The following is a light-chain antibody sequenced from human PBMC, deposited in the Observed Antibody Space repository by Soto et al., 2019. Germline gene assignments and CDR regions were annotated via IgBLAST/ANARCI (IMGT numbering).Light chain of an antibody. Sequence: QSALTQPPSASGSPGQSVTISCTGTSSDVGGYNYVSWYQQHPGKAPKLMIYEVSKRPPGVPDRFSGPKSGNTASLTVSGLQAEDEADYYCNSYAGSNNWGFGGGTKLTVL. V-gene: IGLV2-8*01. CDR3: NSYAGSNNWG. CDR2: EVS. J-gene: IGLJ3*02. CDR1: SSDVGGYNY.